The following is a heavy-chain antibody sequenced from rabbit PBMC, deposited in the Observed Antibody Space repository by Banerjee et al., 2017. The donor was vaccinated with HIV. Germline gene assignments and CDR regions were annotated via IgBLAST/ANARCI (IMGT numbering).Heavy chain of an antibody. J-gene: IGHJ4*01. V-gene: IGHV1S45*01. D-gene: IGHD8-1*01. CDR3: ARGSYADSSYYKPYVYFNL. Sequence: EESGGDLVKPEGSLTLTCTASGFSFSSYWICWVRQAPGKGLEWIACIAVGYGSTYYASWAKGRFTISKTSSTTVTLQMTSLTAADTATYFCARGSYADSSYYKPYVYFNLWGQGTLVTVS. CDR1: GFSFSSYW. CDR2: IAVGYGST.